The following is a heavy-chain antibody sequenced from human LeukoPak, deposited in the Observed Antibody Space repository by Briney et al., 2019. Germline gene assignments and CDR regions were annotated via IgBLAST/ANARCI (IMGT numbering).Heavy chain of an antibody. D-gene: IGHD4-17*01. V-gene: IGHV3-74*01. Sequence: GGSLRLSCAASGFTFSSFWMHWVRQAPGKGLVWVSRVNGDGSSTTYADSVKGRFTISRDSAKNTVYLRMNSLRAEDTAVYYCARPQHGDLYAFDIWGHGTMVTVSS. CDR1: GFTFSSFW. CDR2: VNGDGSST. J-gene: IGHJ3*02. CDR3: ARPQHGDLYAFDI.